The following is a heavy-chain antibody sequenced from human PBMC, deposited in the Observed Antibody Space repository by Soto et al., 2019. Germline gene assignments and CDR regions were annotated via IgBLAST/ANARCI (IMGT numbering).Heavy chain of an antibody. CDR2: ISGSGGST. CDR1: GFTFSSYA. D-gene: IGHD3-16*02. CDR3: AKDSPWEYDYIWGNYRTSEYYYMDV. Sequence: EVQLLESGGGLVQPGGSLRLSCAASGFTFSSYAMSWVRQAPGKGLEWVSAISGSGGSTYYADSVKGRFTISRDNSKNTLYLQMNSLRAEDTAVYYCAKDSPWEYDYIWGNYRTSEYYYMDVWGKGTTVTVSS. V-gene: IGHV3-23*01. J-gene: IGHJ6*03.